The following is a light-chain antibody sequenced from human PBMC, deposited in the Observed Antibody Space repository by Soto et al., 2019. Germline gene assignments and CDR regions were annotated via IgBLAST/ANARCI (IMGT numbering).Light chain of an antibody. CDR2: EVS. V-gene: IGLV2-8*01. Sequence: QSALTQPPSASGSPGQSVTISCTGTSSDVGGYNYVSWYQQHPGKAPKLMIYEVSKRPSGVPDRFSGSKSGNTASLTVSGLQAEDEADYYCSSYAGSTGVFGGGTKLTGL. J-gene: IGLJ2*01. CDR3: SSYAGSTGV. CDR1: SSDVGGYNY.